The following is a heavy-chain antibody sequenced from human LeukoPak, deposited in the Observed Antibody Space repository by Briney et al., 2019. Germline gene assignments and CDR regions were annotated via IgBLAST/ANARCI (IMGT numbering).Heavy chain of an antibody. V-gene: IGHV1-69*05. CDR2: FIPIFGTA. D-gene: IGHD4-23*01. Sequence: SVKVSCKASGGTFSSYAISWVRQAPRQGLEWMGGFIPIFGTANYAQKFQGRVTITTDESTSTAYMELSSLRSEDTAVYYCARSSDYGGTFRLDYWGQGTLVTVSS. CDR3: ARSSDYGGTFRLDY. J-gene: IGHJ4*02. CDR1: GGTFSSYA.